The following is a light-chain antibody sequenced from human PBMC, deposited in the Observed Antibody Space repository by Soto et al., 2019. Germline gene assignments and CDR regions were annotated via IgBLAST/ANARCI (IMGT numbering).Light chain of an antibody. Sequence: EIVLTQSPGTLSLSPGGGATLSCRASQSVSRRLAWYQHRPGQSPRLLISGASMRASGVPVRFSGSGSGTDFTLTISRLEPEDFAVYYCQHYGETPITFGLGTRLEV. V-gene: IGKV3-20*01. CDR3: QHYGETPIT. CDR1: QSVSRR. CDR2: GAS. J-gene: IGKJ5*01.